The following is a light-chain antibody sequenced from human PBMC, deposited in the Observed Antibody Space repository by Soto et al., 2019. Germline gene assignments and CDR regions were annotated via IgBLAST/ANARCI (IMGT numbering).Light chain of an antibody. CDR2: SAS. CDR3: QQYAGSPRT. J-gene: IGKJ1*01. Sequence: EIVLTQSPGTLSLSPGERGTLSCRASQNLGTLYLAWFQQKSGQAPRLLIYSASRRATGIPDRFTGSGSGTDFTLTINRVGPEDFAVYFCQQYAGSPRTFGQGGKVDI. V-gene: IGKV3-20*01. CDR1: QNLGTLY.